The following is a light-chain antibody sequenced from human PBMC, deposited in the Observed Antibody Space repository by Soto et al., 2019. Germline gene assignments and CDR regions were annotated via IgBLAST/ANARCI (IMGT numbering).Light chain of an antibody. Sequence: DIQMTQSPSSLSASVGDRVTITCRASESIARHLNWYQQKPGKAPNLLIYAAFSLQNGVPSRFXGGGSGTDFTLTINNLQPEDFATYYCQQTYSTLSITFGQGTRLEIK. J-gene: IGKJ5*01. CDR2: AAF. V-gene: IGKV1-39*01. CDR3: QQTYSTLSIT. CDR1: ESIARH.